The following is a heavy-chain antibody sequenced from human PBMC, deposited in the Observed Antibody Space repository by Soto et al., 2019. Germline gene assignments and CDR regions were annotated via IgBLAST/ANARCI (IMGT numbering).Heavy chain of an antibody. D-gene: IGHD4-4*01. Sequence: SYTLSLTCTVSGGSISSGGYYWSWIRQHPGKGLEWIGYIYYSGSTYYNPSLKSRVTISVDTSKNQFSLKLSSVTAADTAVYYCARVFNSNYYLDYWGQGTRVT. J-gene: IGHJ4*02. V-gene: IGHV4-31*03. CDR3: ARVFNSNYYLDY. CDR2: IYYSGST. CDR1: GGSISSGGYY.